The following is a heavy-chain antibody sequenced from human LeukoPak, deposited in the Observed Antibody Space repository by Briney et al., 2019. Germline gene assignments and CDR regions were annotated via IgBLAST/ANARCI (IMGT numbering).Heavy chain of an antibody. CDR1: GFTFSDYA. V-gene: IGHV3-30*02. J-gene: IGHJ4*02. CDR3: AKDLSSGLDY. D-gene: IGHD6-19*01. CDR2: IRYDGSNK. Sequence: PGGSLRLSCAAYGFTFSDYAMSWVRQAPGKGLEWVAFIRYDGSNKYYADSVKGRFTISRDNSKNTLYLQMNSLRAEDTAVYYCAKDLSSGLDYWGQGTLVTVSS.